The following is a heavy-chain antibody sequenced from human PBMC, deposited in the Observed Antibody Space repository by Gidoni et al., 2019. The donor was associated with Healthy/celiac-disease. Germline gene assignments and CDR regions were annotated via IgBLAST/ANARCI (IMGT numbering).Heavy chain of an antibody. V-gene: IGHV3-48*03. CDR3: ATLDTPIAVAGTRYDDY. D-gene: IGHD6-19*01. CDR1: GFTSTSYE. CDR2: ISSSGSTI. J-gene: IGHJ4*02. Sequence: EVQLVESGGGLVQPGGSLRLSCAASGFTSTSYEMNWVRQAPGKGLEWVSYISSSGSTIYYAASVKGRFTISRDNAKNSLYLQMNSLRAEDTAVYYCATLDTPIAVAGTRYDDYWGQGTLVTVSS.